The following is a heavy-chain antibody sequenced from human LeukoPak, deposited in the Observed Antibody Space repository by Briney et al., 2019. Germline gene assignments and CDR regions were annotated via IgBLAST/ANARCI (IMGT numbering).Heavy chain of an antibody. CDR2: ISSSSTI. D-gene: IGHD5-12*01. V-gene: IGHV3-48*01. J-gene: IGHJ4*02. CDR3: ATRIVPTVGFDT. Sequence: GGSPRLSCAASGFTFSSYSMTWVRQAPGKGLEWVPCISSSSTIYYADSVKGRFTISRDNSKNLVYLQMTSLRAEDTAIYYCATRIVPTVGFDTWGQGILVTVSS. CDR1: GFTFSSYS.